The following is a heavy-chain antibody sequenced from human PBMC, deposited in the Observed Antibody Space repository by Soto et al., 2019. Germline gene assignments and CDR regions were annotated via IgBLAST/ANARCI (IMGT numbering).Heavy chain of an antibody. Sequence: GGSLRLSCAASGFTFSGSAIHWVRQASGKGLEWIARIRTKSNGYATTYAASVKGRFTISRDDSKNMAYLQMNGLKTEDTAMYYCSRVEYVTSSQIGWGQGTLVTVSS. J-gene: IGHJ4*02. V-gene: IGHV3-73*01. D-gene: IGHD6-6*01. CDR1: GFTFSGSA. CDR3: SRVEYVTSSQIG. CDR2: IRTKSNGYAT.